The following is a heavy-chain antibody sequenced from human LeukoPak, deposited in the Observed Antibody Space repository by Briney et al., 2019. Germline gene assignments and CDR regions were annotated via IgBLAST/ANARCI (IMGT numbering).Heavy chain of an antibody. CDR1: GGSFSGYY. D-gene: IGHD1-7*01. CDR3: ARDRVITGTLFDY. Sequence: SETLSLTCAVYGGSFSGYYWSWIRQPPGKGLEWIEEINHSGSTNYNPSLKSRVTISVDTSKNQFSLKLSSVTAADTAVYYCARDRVITGTLFDYWGQGTLVTVSS. J-gene: IGHJ4*02. CDR2: INHSGST. V-gene: IGHV4-34*01.